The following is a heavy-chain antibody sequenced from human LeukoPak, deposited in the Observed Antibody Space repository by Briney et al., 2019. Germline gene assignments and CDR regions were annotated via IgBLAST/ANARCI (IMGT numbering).Heavy chain of an antibody. CDR2: ISSSGSTI. CDR1: GFTFSSYW. CDR3: ARDRGTTSVFDY. D-gene: IGHD1-14*01. Sequence: GGSLRLSCAASGFTFSSYWMNWVRQAPGKGLEWVSYISSSGSTIYYADSVKGRFTISRDNAKNSLYLQMNSLRAEDTAVYYCARDRGTTSVFDYWGQGTLVTVSS. V-gene: IGHV3-48*03. J-gene: IGHJ4*02.